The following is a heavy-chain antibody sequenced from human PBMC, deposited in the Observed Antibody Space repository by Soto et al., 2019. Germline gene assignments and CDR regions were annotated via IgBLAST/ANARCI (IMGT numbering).Heavy chain of an antibody. D-gene: IGHD6-6*01. CDR2: ISYDGSNK. CDR1: GFTFSSYA. Sequence: GESLKISCAASGFTFSSYAMHWVRQAPGKGLEWVAVISYDGSNKYYADSVKGRFTISRDNAKNKMYLQTNSLRAEDTAVYYCARDQDSSSSTPSILYYYYGMDVWGQGTTVTVSS. V-gene: IGHV3-30-3*01. J-gene: IGHJ6*02. CDR3: ARDQDSSSSTPSILYYYYGMDV.